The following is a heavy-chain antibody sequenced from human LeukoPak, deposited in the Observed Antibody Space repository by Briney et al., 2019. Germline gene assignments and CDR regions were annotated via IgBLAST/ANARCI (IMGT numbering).Heavy chain of an antibody. CDR2: IYDTGIT. V-gene: IGHV4-59*01. CDR3: ARAVGALDY. Sequence: PSETLSLTCTVSGGSISGYYWSWIRQPPGKGLEWIGYIYDTGITNYNPSLKSRVTISIDTSKNQFSLKLSSVTAADTAVYYCARAVGALDYWGQGTLVTVSS. D-gene: IGHD1-26*01. CDR1: GGSISGYY. J-gene: IGHJ4*02.